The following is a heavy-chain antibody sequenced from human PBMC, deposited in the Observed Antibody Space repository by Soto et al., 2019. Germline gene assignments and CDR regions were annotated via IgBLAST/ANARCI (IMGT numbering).Heavy chain of an antibody. V-gene: IGHV1-69*01. CDR1: GIRLSGVA. CDR2: IIPALNIA. Sequence: QVQLVQSGAEVKPPGSSVKVSCKASGIRLSGVAISWVRQAPGQGLEWMGGIIPALNIAKSAQMVQGRVTLTADEATGTAYMDLSSLGYDDPAVYYCARAGYNYVFVTGGMDVWGQGTTVTVSS. CDR3: ARAGYNYVFVTGGMDV. J-gene: IGHJ6*02. D-gene: IGHD2-21*02.